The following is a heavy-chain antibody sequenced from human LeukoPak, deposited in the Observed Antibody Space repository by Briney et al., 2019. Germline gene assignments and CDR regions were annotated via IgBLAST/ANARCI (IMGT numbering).Heavy chain of an antibody. Sequence: ASVKVSCKASGYTFTGYYMHWVRQAPGQGLEWMGWINPNSGGTNYAQKFQGRVTMTRDTSISTAYMELSRLRSDDTAMYYCARSKPRIAAAGKENEFDYWGQGTLVTVSS. CDR1: GYTFTGYY. D-gene: IGHD6-13*01. V-gene: IGHV1-2*02. CDR2: INPNSGGT. CDR3: ARSKPRIAAAGKENEFDY. J-gene: IGHJ4*02.